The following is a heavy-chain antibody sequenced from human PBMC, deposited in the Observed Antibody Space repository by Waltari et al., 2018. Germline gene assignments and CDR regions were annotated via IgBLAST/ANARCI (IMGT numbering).Heavy chain of an antibody. J-gene: IGHJ6*02. CDR3: ATEGYCSSTSCSYYYYYGMYV. Sequence: QVQRVQSGAEVKKPGASVKVSCKVSGYTLTELSMHWVRQAPGKGLEWMGGFDPDDGETIYARKCQGRVTMTEDTSTDTAYMELSSLRSEDMAVYYCATEGYCSSTSCSYYYYYGMYVWGQGTTVTVSS. V-gene: IGHV1-24*01. CDR1: GYTLTELS. CDR2: FDPDDGET. D-gene: IGHD2-2*01.